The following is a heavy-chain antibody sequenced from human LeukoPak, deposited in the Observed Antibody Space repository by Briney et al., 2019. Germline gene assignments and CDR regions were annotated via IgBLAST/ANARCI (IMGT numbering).Heavy chain of an antibody. V-gene: IGHV4-4*07. Sequence: SETLSLTCTVSGGSISSYYWSWIRQPAGKGLEWIGRIYTSGNTNYNPSLTSRVTMPVDTSKNQFSLKLSSVTAADTAVYYCARPRARDSSSCAFDIWGQGTMVTVSS. CDR2: IYTSGNT. J-gene: IGHJ3*02. D-gene: IGHD6-6*01. CDR3: ARPRARDSSSCAFDI. CDR1: GGSISSYY.